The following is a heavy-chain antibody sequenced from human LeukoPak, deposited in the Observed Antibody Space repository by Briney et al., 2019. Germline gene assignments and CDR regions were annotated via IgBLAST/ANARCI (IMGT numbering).Heavy chain of an antibody. CDR2: VGGDDAA. CDR3: AKDSRSRNGIYDPFDI. Sequence: PGGSLRLSCAASGFRFGDYAMNWVRQAPGKGLEWVSVVGGDDAAYYKDSVKGRFTISRDNSKSTLFLQMNSLSLEDTAVCYCAKDSRSRNGIYDPFDIWGQGTMVTVSS. CDR1: GFRFGDYA. J-gene: IGHJ3*02. D-gene: IGHD2-8*01. V-gene: IGHV3-23*01.